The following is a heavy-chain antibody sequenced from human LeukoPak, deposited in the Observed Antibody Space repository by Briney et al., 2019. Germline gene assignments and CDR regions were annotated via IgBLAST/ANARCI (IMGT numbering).Heavy chain of an antibody. D-gene: IGHD6-13*01. J-gene: IGHJ4*02. CDR3: ARHAGYSSSQVDY. Sequence: SETLSLTCTVSGGSISSYYWSCILQPPGKGLEWFGYIYCSGSTNYNPSLKSRVTISVDTSKNQFSLKLSSVTAADTAVYYCARHAGYSSSQVDYWGQGTLVTVSS. CDR2: IYCSGST. V-gene: IGHV4-59*08. CDR1: GGSISSYY.